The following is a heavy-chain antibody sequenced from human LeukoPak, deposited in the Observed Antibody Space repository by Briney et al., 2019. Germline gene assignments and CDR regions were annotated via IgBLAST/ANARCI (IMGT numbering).Heavy chain of an antibody. J-gene: IGHJ4*02. CDR3: GSPRRGY. CDR1: GFTFSSYA. CDR2: ISYDGSNK. Sequence: PGGSLRLSCAASGFTFSSYAMHWVRQAPGKGLEWVAVISYDGSNKYYADSVKGRFTISRDNSKYTLYLQMNSLRAEDTAVYYCGSPRRGYWGQGTLVTVSS. V-gene: IGHV3-30*04.